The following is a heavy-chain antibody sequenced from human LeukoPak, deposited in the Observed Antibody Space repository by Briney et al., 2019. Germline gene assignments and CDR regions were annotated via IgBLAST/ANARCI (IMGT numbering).Heavy chain of an antibody. CDR1: GFTFSSYA. CDR3: ARDPSSPLLGSSWYGGWFDP. J-gene: IGHJ5*02. CDR2: ISYDGSNK. Sequence: GGSLRLSCVASGFTFSSYAMHWVRQAPGKGLEWVAVISYDGSNKYYADSVKGRFTISRDNSKSTLYLQMNSLRAEDTAVYYCARDPSSPLLGSSWYGGWFDPWGQGTLVTVSS. V-gene: IGHV3-30-3*01. D-gene: IGHD6-13*01.